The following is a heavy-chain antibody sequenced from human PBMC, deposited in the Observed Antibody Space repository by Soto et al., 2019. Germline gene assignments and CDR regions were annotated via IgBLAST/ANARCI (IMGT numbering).Heavy chain of an antibody. D-gene: IGHD3-3*01. Sequence: PXEALALTCSVYGWSFSGYYWSWIRQPPGKGLEWIGEINHSGSTNYNPSLKSRVTISVDTSKNQFSLKLSSVTAADTAVYYCARMYYDFWSGSHGMDVWGQGTTVTVSS. V-gene: IGHV4-34*01. CDR1: GWSFSGYY. J-gene: IGHJ6*02. CDR3: ARMYYDFWSGSHGMDV. CDR2: INHSGST.